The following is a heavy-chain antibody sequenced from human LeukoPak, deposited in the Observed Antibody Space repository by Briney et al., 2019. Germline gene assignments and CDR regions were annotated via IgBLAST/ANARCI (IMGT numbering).Heavy chain of an antibody. D-gene: IGHD6-13*01. CDR1: GGSISSGSYY. Sequence: PSETLSLTCTVSGGSISSGSYYWGWIRQPPGKGLEWIGSIYYSGSTYYNPSLKSRVTISVDTSKNQFSLKLSSVTAADTAVYYCARVRLSSSWPFDYWGQGTLVTVSS. J-gene: IGHJ4*02. CDR3: ARVRLSSSWPFDY. V-gene: IGHV4-39*07. CDR2: IYYSGST.